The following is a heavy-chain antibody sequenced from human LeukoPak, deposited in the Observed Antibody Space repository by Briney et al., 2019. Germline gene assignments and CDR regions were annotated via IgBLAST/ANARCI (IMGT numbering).Heavy chain of an antibody. J-gene: IGHJ4*02. Sequence: GESLKISCKGSGYSFTSYWIGWVRQMPGKGLERMGIIYPGDSDTRYSPSFQGQVTISADKSISTAYLQWSSLKASDTAMYYCATLGYCSSTSCYDFDYWGQGTLVTVSS. CDR1: GYSFTSYW. D-gene: IGHD2-2*01. V-gene: IGHV5-51*01. CDR2: IYPGDSDT. CDR3: ATLGYCSSTSCYDFDY.